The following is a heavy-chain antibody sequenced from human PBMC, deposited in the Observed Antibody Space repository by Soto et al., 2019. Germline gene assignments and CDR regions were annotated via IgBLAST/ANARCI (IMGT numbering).Heavy chain of an antibody. CDR1: GGSTSSGNW. V-gene: IGHV4-4*02. CDR2: IHYSGIT. Sequence: PSETLSLTCAVSGGSTSSGNWWSWVRQPPGKGLEWIGEIHYSGITNYNPSLKSRVTVLVDKSKNQFSLKMTSLTAADTAVYYCAILGTSVTRFASWGQGTQVTVSS. D-gene: IGHD4-4*01. J-gene: IGHJ4*02. CDR3: AILGTSVTRFAS.